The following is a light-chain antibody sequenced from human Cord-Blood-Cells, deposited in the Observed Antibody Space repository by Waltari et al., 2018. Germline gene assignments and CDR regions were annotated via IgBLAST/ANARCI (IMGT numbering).Light chain of an antibody. Sequence: DIQMTQSPSSLSASVGDRVTITCQASQDISNYLNWYQQKPGKDTKLLIYDASNLETGVPSRFSGSGSGTDFTFTISSLQPEDIATYYCQQYDNLPLFTFGPGTKVDIK. CDR2: DAS. J-gene: IGKJ3*01. CDR3: QQYDNLPLFT. V-gene: IGKV1-33*01. CDR1: QDISNY.